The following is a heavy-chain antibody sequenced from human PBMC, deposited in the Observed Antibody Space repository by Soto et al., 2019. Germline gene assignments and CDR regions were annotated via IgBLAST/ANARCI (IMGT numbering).Heavy chain of an antibody. V-gene: IGHV3-7*02. CDR1: GFTFSNYW. CDR3: EAPGGDNFDY. J-gene: IGHJ4*02. Sequence: GGSLRLSCAASGFTFSNYWMSWVRQAPGKGLEWVANIKQDGSEKYYVDSVKGRFTISRDNAKNSLYLQMNSLRSEDTAVYYCEAPGGDNFDYWGQGTRVTVS. D-gene: IGHD2-21*01. CDR2: IKQDGSEK.